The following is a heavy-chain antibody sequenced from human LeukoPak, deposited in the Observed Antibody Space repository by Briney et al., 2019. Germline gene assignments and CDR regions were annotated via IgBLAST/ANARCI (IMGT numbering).Heavy chain of an antibody. D-gene: IGHD5-18*01. CDR1: GGTFSSYD. CDR3: ARGVGYNYGLYYQYGMDV. J-gene: IGHJ6*02. V-gene: IGHV1-69*05. Sequence: ASVKVSCKASGGTFSSYDISWVRQAPGQGLEWMGGIIPIFGTANYAQNFQGRVTITRDTSASTAYMELSSLRSEDTAVYYCARGVGYNYGLYYQYGMDVWGQGTTVTVSS. CDR2: IIPIFGTA.